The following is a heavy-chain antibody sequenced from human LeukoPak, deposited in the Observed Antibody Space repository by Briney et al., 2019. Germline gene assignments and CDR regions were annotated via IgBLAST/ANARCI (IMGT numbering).Heavy chain of an antibody. CDR1: GGSISNYY. V-gene: IGHV4-59*01. J-gene: IGHJ5*02. CDR3: ASGEGSYYFWA. D-gene: IGHD1-26*01. Sequence: SETLSLTCTVSGGSISNYYWSWIRQPPGKGLEWIGYISYSGSTNYNPSLKSRVTISVDTSKNQFSLKLSSVTATDTAVYYCASGEGSYYFWAWGQGTLVTVSS. CDR2: ISYSGST.